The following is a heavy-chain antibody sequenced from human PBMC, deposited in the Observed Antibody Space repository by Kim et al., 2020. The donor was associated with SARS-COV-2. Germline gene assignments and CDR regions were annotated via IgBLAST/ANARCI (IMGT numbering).Heavy chain of an antibody. Sequence: ASVKVSCKASGYTFTSYYMHWVRQAPGQGLEWMGIINPSGGSTSYAQKFQGRVTMTRDTSTSTVYMELSSLRSEDTAVYYCARSWSSYDILTGYSPYYYGMDVWGQGTTVTVSS. V-gene: IGHV1-46*01. CDR1: GYTFTSYY. CDR2: INPSGGST. J-gene: IGHJ6*02. CDR3: ARSWSSYDILTGYSPYYYGMDV. D-gene: IGHD3-9*01.